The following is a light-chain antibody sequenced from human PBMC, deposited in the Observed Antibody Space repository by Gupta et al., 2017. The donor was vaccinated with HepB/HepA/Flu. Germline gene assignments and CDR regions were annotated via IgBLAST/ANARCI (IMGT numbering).Light chain of an antibody. CDR2: EIS. CDR3: SSYAGSNNWV. J-gene: IGLJ3*02. Sequence: QSALTQPPSASGSAGQSVTLSCTGTSSDVGAYNYVSWYQQHPGKAPEPMIYEISKRPSGVPDRFSGSKSGNTASLTVSGLQAEDEADYYCSSYAGSNNWVFGGGTKLTVL. CDR1: SSDVGAYNY. V-gene: IGLV2-8*01.